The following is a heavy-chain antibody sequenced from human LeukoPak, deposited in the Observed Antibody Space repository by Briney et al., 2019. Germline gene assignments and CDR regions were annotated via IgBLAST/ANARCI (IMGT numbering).Heavy chain of an antibody. J-gene: IGHJ4*02. D-gene: IGHD5-18*01. Sequence: GGTLRLSCATSGFTFSSYPMSWVRQAPGRGLEWVSVISGNSGATYYADSVKGRFTISRDNAKNSLYLQMNSLRAEDTALYYCAKDMGYSYGIDYWGQGTLVTVSS. CDR3: AKDMGYSYGIDY. CDR1: GFTFSSYP. CDR2: ISGNSGAT. V-gene: IGHV3-23*01.